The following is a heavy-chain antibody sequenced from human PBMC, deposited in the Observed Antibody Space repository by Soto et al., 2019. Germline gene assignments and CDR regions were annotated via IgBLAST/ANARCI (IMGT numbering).Heavy chain of an antibody. CDR2: IIPISGTA. V-gene: IGHV1-69*01. Sequence: QVQLVQSGAEVKKPGSSVKVSCKASGGTFSSYAIRWVRQAPGQGLEWMGGIIPISGTANYAQKFQGRVTITAEEATSKAYMEVSSLRSEDAAVYYCARPHHIDLSDCSSASLPPPFDPLGQGTRVTVSS. D-gene: IGHD2-2*01. CDR3: ARPHHIDLSDCSSASLPPPFDP. J-gene: IGHJ5*02. CDR1: GGTFSSYA.